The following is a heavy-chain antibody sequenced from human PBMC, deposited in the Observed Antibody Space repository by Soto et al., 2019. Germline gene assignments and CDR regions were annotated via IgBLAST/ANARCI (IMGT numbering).Heavy chain of an antibody. CDR3: AHRGRWPRGGAFDI. V-gene: IGHV2-5*02. CDR2: IYWEDDR. J-gene: IGHJ3*02. D-gene: IGHD4-17*01. CDR1: GFSLTTTGVG. Sequence: QITLKESGPTLVKPTQTLMLTCTFTGFSLTTTGVGVGWIRQPPGKALEWLALIYWEDDRRYSPSLKSRLTVTKDTSKNQVVLTMTKMDPVDTATYYCAHRGRWPRGGAFDIWGQGTLVTVSS.